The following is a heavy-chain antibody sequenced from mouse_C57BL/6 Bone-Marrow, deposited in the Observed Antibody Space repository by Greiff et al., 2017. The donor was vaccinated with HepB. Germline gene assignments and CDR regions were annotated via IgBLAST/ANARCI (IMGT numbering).Heavy chain of an antibody. CDR2: INYDGSST. CDR3: ARDLLRWYFDV. V-gene: IGHV5-16*01. J-gene: IGHJ1*03. CDR1: GFTFSDYY. Sequence: EVKLVESEGGLVQPGSSMKLSCTASGFTFSDYYMAWVRQVPEKGLEWVANINYDGSSTYYLDSLKSRFIISRDNAKNILYLQMSSLKSEDTATYDCARDLLRWYFDVWGTGTTVTVSS. D-gene: IGHD1-1*01.